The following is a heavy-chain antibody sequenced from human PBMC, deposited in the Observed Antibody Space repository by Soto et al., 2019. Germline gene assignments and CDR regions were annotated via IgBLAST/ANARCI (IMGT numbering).Heavy chain of an antibody. J-gene: IGHJ6*02. D-gene: IGHD1-1*01. CDR3: ASTTRHYYYYGMDV. Sequence: GESLKISFKGSGYSFTSYWISWVRQMPGKGLEWMGRIDPSDSYTNYSPSFKGHVTISADKSISTAYLQWSSLKASDTAMYYCASTTRHYYYYGMDVWGQGTTVTVSS. CDR1: GYSFTSYW. V-gene: IGHV5-10-1*01. CDR2: IDPSDSYT.